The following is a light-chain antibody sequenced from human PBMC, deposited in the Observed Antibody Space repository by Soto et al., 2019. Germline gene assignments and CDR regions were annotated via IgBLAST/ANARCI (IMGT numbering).Light chain of an antibody. V-gene: IGKV3-20*01. CDR3: QQYGSSPFT. Sequence: EIVLTQSPGTLSLSPGERATLSCRASHSVSSSYLAWYQQKPGQAPRLLIYGASSSATGIPDRFSGSGSGTDFTLTISRLEPEDFAVYYCQQYGSSPFTFGPGTKVDIK. CDR2: GAS. J-gene: IGKJ3*01. CDR1: HSVSSSY.